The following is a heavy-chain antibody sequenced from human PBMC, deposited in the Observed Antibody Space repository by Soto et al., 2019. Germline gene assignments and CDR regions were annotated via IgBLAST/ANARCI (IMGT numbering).Heavy chain of an antibody. J-gene: IGHJ5*02. CDR2: ISAYNGNT. Sequence: PSVTVSCKTSGYTFTSYGVSWVRQAPGQGLEWMGWISAYNGNTNYAQKLQGRVTMTTDTSTSTAYMELRSLRSDDTAVYYCARDTQTYSSSSHGFDPWGQGTLVTVSS. D-gene: IGHD6-6*01. V-gene: IGHV1-18*01. CDR1: GYTFTSYG. CDR3: ARDTQTYSSSSHGFDP.